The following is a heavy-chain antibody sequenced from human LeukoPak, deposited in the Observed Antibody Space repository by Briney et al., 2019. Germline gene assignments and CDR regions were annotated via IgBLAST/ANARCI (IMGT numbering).Heavy chain of an antibody. CDR2: INVHKGNT. CDR3: ARGSPGDSSGYYGTGFDY. CDR1: GNIFNTYG. J-gene: IGHJ4*02. D-gene: IGHD3-22*01. Sequence: ASVKVSCKDSGNIFNTYGFSWVRQAPGQGLEWIGWINVHKGNTNYAQKFQGRVTMTADTSTSTVYMELRSLTSDDTAVYYCARGSPGDSSGYYGTGFDYWGQGTLVTVSS. V-gene: IGHV1-18*01.